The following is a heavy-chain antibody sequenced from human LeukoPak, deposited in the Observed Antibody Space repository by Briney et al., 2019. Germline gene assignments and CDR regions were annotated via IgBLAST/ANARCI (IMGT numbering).Heavy chain of an antibody. D-gene: IGHD3-22*01. CDR1: GGTFSIYA. J-gene: IGHJ6*03. V-gene: IGHV1-69*05. CDR2: IILIFGTA. CDR3: ATATNYYDSSAARPWGYYYYYMDV. Sequence: SVKVSCKASGGTFSIYAISWGRKALGQGLEWRGGIILIFGTANHTQKIQGSVTITTDESTSTAYIALSSLSSKDTAVYYSATATNYYDSSAARPWGYYYYYMDVWGQGTTVTVSS.